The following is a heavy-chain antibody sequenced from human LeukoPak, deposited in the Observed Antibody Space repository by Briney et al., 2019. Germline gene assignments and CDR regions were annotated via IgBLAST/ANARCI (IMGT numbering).Heavy chain of an antibody. V-gene: IGHV4-39*01. CDR2: IYYSGST. D-gene: IGHD1-26*01. J-gene: IGHJ4*02. CDR3: ARHKKRRSGSYFGPSATQNYFDY. Sequence: SETLSLTCTVSGGSISSSSYYWGWIRQPPGKGLEWIGSIYYSGSTYYNPSLKSRVTISVDTSKNQFSLKLSSVTAADTAVYYCARHKKRRSGSYFGPSATQNYFDYWGQETLVTVSS. CDR1: GGSISSSSYY.